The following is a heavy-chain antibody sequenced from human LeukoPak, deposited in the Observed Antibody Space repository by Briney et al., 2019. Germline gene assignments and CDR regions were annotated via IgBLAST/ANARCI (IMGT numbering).Heavy chain of an antibody. CDR2: MYYSGST. Sequence: PSETLSLTCTVSGGSIYSHYWSWIRQSPGKELEWIGYMYYSGSTDSGTPNYNPSLKSRVTISVDKSKNQFSLKLSSVTAADTAVYYCARDYSGSGRAIIFDIWGQGTMVTVSS. CDR3: ARDYSGSGRAIIFDI. V-gene: IGHV4-59*11. D-gene: IGHD3-10*01. CDR1: GGSIYSHY. J-gene: IGHJ3*02.